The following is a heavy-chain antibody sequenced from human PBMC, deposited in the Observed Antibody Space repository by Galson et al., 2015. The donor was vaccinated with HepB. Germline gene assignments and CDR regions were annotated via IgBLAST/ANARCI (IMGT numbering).Heavy chain of an antibody. Sequence: SVKVSCKASGHTFSSFVISWVRQAPGQGLEWMGWISAYNGNTNYAQKLKGRVTMTTDTSTSTAYMELRSLRADDTAVYYCAGVFGGSDYGWFDYWGQGTLVTVSS. CDR3: AGVFGGSDYGWFDY. V-gene: IGHV1-18*04. CDR2: ISAYNGNT. CDR1: GHTFSSFV. J-gene: IGHJ5*01. D-gene: IGHD4-17*01.